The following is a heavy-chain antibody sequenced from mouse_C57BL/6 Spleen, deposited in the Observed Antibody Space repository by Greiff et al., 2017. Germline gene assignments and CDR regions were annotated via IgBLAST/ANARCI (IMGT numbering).Heavy chain of an antibody. J-gene: IGHJ4*01. D-gene: IGHD6-1*01. Sequence: DVQLVESGGGLVKPGGSLKLSCAASGFTFSDYGMHWVRQGPEKGLEWVAYISSGSSTTNYADTVKGRFTISRDNAKTTLSLQMTSLRSEYAAMYFCARFSPLYAMDYWGQGTSVTVSS. V-gene: IGHV5-17*01. CDR3: ARFSPLYAMDY. CDR1: GFTFSDYG. CDR2: ISSGSSTT.